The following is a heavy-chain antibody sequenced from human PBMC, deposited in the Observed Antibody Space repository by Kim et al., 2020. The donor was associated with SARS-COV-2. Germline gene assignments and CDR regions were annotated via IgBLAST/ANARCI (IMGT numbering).Heavy chain of an antibody. J-gene: IGHJ6*02. CDR3: ARLNGFGESSDYYYYGMDV. Sequence: SVKVSCKASGGTFSSYAISWVRQAPGQGLEWMGGIIPIFGTANYAQKFQGRVTITADESTSTAYMELSSLRSEDTAVYYCARLNGFGESSDYYYYGMDVWGQGPTVTVS. V-gene: IGHV1-69*13. D-gene: IGHD3-10*01. CDR1: GGTFSSYA. CDR2: IIPIFGTA.